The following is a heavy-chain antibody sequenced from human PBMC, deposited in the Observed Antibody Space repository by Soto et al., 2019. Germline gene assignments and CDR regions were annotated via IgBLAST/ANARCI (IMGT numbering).Heavy chain of an antibody. D-gene: IGHD1-26*01. CDR1: GFTFSDDF. CDR2: SQAKAQGYVT. CDR3: ASEGEARWLDL. Sequence: EEQLVESGGNLVQPGGSLRLSCAASGFTFSDDFMDWVRQAPGKGLEWIGRSQAKAQGYVTEYAASVKGRLTISRDIPQNSVHLQMSSLRTEDTAVYYCASEGEARWLDLWGQGTLVTVSS. V-gene: IGHV3-72*01. J-gene: IGHJ5*01.